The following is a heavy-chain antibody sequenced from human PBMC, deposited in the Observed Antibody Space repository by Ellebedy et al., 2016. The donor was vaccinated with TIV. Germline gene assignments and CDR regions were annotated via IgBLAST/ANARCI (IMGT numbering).Heavy chain of an antibody. J-gene: IGHJ4*02. V-gene: IGHV1-69*04. CDR3: ARAVHLGSSWSFDY. CDR2: IIPILGIA. D-gene: IGHD6-13*01. Sequence: ASVKVSCKASGGTFSSYAISWVRQAPGQGLEWMGRIIPILGIANYAQKFQGRVTITADKSTSTAYMELSSLRSEDTAVYYCARAVHLGSSWSFDYWGQGTLVTVSS. CDR1: GGTFSSYA.